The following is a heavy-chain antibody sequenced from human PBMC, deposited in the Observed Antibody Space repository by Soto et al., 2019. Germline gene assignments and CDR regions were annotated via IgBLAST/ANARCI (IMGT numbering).Heavy chain of an antibody. D-gene: IGHD2-2*01. Sequence: GESPKISCKGSGYTFTTYWIGWVRQMPGKGLEWMGVTCPGDSDTIYSPSFQGQVTLSADKSISTAYLQWRSLQASDTAMYYCVRRPGCSTTTCYRELDYWGQGTLVTVSS. CDR2: TCPGDSDT. J-gene: IGHJ4*02. CDR3: VRRPGCSTTTCYRELDY. V-gene: IGHV5-51*01. CDR1: GYTFTTYW.